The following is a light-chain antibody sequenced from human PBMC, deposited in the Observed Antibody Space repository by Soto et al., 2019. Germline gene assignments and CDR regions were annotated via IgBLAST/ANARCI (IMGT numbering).Light chain of an antibody. V-gene: IGKV1-5*01. Sequence: IQLTQSPSTLSASVGDRVTITCRASQSISTLLAWYQQKPGKAPKLLIYDASSLERGVPSRFSGSGSGTEFTLTISSLQPDDFATYYCQQYSGYSRTFGQGTKVDI. J-gene: IGKJ1*01. CDR3: QQYSGYSRT. CDR1: QSISTL. CDR2: DAS.